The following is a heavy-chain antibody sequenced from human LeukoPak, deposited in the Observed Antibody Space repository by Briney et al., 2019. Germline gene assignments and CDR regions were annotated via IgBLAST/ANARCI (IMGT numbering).Heavy chain of an antibody. Sequence: PSQTLSLTCAVSGGSISSGGYSWSWIRQPPGKGLEWIGYIYHSGSTYYNPSLKSRVTISVDTSKNQFSLKLSSVTAADTAVYYCARLAMVRGVTIDYWGQGTLVTVSS. CDR2: IYHSGST. J-gene: IGHJ4*02. D-gene: IGHD3-10*01. V-gene: IGHV4-30-2*01. CDR3: ARLAMVRGVTIDY. CDR1: GGSISSGGYS.